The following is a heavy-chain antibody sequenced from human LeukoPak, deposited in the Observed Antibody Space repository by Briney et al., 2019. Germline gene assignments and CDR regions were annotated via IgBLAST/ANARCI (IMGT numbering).Heavy chain of an antibody. CDR3: ARSYGDYPPVPVYNWFDP. D-gene: IGHD4-17*01. CDR2: VSAYNGNT. CDR1: GYTFTSYA. V-gene: IGHV1-18*01. Sequence: GASVKVSCKASGYTFTSYAISWVRQAPGQGLEWMGWVSAYNGNTNYTQKLQGRVTMTTDTSTTTVYMELRSLRSDDTAVYYCARSYGDYPPVPVYNWFDPWGQGTLVTVSS. J-gene: IGHJ5*02.